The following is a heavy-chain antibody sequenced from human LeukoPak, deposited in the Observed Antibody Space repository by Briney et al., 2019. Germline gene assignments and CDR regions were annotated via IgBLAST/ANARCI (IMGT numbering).Heavy chain of an antibody. CDR3: ARVGHNHAFDI. D-gene: IGHD1-1*01. CDR1: GFFVRDYY. CDR2: IISSGSDT. V-gene: IGHV3-11*03. Sequence: PGGSLRLSCAASGFFVRDYYMTWVRQAPGEGLEWISYIISSGSDTNYADSVWGRITVSRDSAQNSLHLQMDSLRADDTAVYYCARVGHNHAFDIWGQGTVVTASS. J-gene: IGHJ3*02.